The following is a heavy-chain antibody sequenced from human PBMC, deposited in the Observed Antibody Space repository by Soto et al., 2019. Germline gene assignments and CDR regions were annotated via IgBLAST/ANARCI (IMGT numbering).Heavy chain of an antibody. V-gene: IGHV4-34*01. D-gene: IGHD2-8*02. CDR2: INHRGST. J-gene: IGHJ4*02. CDR1: GGYFSGYY. Sequence: PSETLSLTCAVYGGYFSGYYWTWIRQPPGTGLEWIGEINHRGSTNYNPSLKSRVTISVDTSKNQFSLKLTSVTAADTAVYYCARDKITGLFDYWGQGTLVTVSS. CDR3: ARDKITGLFDY.